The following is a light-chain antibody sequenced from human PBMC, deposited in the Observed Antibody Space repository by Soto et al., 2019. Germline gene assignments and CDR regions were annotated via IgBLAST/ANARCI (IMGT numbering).Light chain of an antibody. CDR1: QSVSSN. Sequence: EIVMTQSPATLSVSPGERATLSCRVSQSVSSNLAWYQQKPGQAPRLLIYGASTRATGIPARFSGSGSGTESTLTISSLQSEDFAVYYCQQYNNWPPWTFGQGTKVDIK. J-gene: IGKJ1*01. CDR2: GAS. CDR3: QQYNNWPPWT. V-gene: IGKV3-15*01.